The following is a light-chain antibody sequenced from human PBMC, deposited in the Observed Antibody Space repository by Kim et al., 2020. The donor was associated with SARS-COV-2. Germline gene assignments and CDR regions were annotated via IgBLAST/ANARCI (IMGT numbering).Light chain of an antibody. CDR2: AAS. CDR1: QGISRW. V-gene: IGKV1-12*01. J-gene: IGKJ1*01. CDR3: HLANSFPWT. Sequence: DIQMTQSPSSVSASVGDRVTITCRASQGISRWLAWYQQNQEKDPELLIYAASSLQCGVPSRFGGSGSGTDFTLTNSGLQPEDFATYYCHLANSFPWTFGRRTKVDIK.